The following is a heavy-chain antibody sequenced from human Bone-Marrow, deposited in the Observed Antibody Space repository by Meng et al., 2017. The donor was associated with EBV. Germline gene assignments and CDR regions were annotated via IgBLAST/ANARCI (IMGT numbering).Heavy chain of an antibody. CDR2: NYHSGST. Sequence: RPVSARGRVKHSAALSRDCLVSGGSIRSGRYSCSLGAPPPGKGVWVVGINYHSGSTYYPPSLKRRVTITVDRSKNQFSLKLSAVTAADTAVYYCASADCSSTSCYPRYWGQGTLVTVSS. CDR1: GGSIRSGRYS. J-gene: IGHJ4*02. D-gene: IGHD2-2*01. CDR3: ASADCSSTSCYPRY. V-gene: IGHV4-30-2*01.